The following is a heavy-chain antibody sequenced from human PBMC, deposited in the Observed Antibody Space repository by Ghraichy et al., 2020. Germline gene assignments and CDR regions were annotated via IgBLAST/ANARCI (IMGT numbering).Heavy chain of an antibody. J-gene: IGHJ3*02. CDR3: ARHKSIFGVVKANDVFDI. CDR1: GYSFTSYW. CDR2: IYPGDSDT. D-gene: IGHD3-3*01. Sequence: ESLNISCKGSGYSFTSYWIGWVRQMPGKGLEWMGIIYPGDSDTRYSPTFQGQVTIAVDKSISTAYLQWSSLKASDTAMYYCARHKSIFGVVKANDVFDIWGQGTMVTVSS. V-gene: IGHV5-51*01.